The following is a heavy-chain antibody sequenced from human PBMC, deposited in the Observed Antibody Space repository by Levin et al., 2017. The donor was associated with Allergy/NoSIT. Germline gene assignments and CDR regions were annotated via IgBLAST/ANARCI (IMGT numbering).Heavy chain of an antibody. Sequence: GESLKISCAASGFTFDDYGMSWVRQAPGKGLEWVSGINWNGGSTGYADSVKGRFTISRDNAKNSLYLQMNSLRAEDTALYYCARPPFNSNTYYYGSGSYQHSYYYYMDVWGKGTTVTVSS. CDR1: GFTFDDYG. J-gene: IGHJ6*03. D-gene: IGHD3-10*01. V-gene: IGHV3-20*04. CDR2: INWNGGST. CDR3: ARPPFNSNTYYYGSGSYQHSYYYYMDV.